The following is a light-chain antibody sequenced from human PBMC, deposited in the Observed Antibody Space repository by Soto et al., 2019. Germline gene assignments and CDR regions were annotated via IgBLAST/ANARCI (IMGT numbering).Light chain of an antibody. J-gene: IGKJ5*01. V-gene: IGKV1-39*01. CDR3: QQYYSYPIT. Sequence: IQMTQSPSSLSASVGDRVTITCRASQNINNYLNWYQQKPGKAPNLLIYAASTLQSGVPSRFSGSGSGTDFTLTISCLQSEDFATYYCQQYYSYPITFGQGTRLEIK. CDR1: QNINNY. CDR2: AAS.